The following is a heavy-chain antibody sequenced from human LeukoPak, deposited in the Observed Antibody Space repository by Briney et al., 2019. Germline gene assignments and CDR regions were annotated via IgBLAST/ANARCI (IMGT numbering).Heavy chain of an antibody. V-gene: IGHV3-23*01. D-gene: IGHD3-10*01. CDR3: ANGGILWFGEFIDY. Sequence: GGSLRLSCAASGFTFSSYAMSWVRQAPGKGLEWVSAISGSGGSTYYADSVKGRFTISRDNSKNTLYLQMNSLRAEDTAVYYCANGGILWFGEFIDYWGQGTLVTVSS. CDR1: GFTFSSYA. CDR2: ISGSGGST. J-gene: IGHJ4*02.